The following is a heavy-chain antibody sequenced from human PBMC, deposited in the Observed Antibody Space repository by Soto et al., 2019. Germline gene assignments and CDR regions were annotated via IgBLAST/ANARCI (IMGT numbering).Heavy chain of an antibody. CDR1: GGSISTSRYY. J-gene: IGHJ2*01. Sequence: QLQLQESGPGLVKPSETLSLTCTVSGGSISTSRYYWGWMRQPPGKGLEWIGSIFYSGTTYYNPSHKCQRPISVDPSNYHFSLQLTSVYAADTAVYYCARQVGSGGCYFDLGGRGTLFTVSS. CDR3: ARQVGSGGCYFDL. V-gene: IGHV4-39*01. CDR2: IFYSGTT. D-gene: IGHD3-10*01.